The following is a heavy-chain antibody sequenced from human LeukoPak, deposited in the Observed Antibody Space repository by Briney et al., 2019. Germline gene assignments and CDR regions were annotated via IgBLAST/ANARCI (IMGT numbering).Heavy chain of an antibody. CDR3: ARVHSWSGPDY. D-gene: IGHD3-3*02. Sequence: SETLSLTCAVSGYSISSGYYWGWIRQPPGKGLEWIGSFYHGGSTYYNPSLKSRLTISVGTSKNQFSLKLTSVTAADTAVYYCARVHSWSGPDYWGQGTLVTVSS. J-gene: IGHJ4*02. CDR2: FYHGGST. V-gene: IGHV4-38-2*01. CDR1: GYSISSGYY.